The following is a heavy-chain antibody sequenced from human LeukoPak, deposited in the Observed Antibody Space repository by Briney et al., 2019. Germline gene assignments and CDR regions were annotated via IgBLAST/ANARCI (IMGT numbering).Heavy chain of an antibody. J-gene: IGHJ4*02. V-gene: IGHV3-13*01. Sequence: PGGSLRLSCAASGCILSNYAMHWVRQPAGKGLEWVSAPSTAGDTFYPGSVKGRFTISRDNAKKSLFLQMSSLRAEDTAIYYCARQSTPHGNFDYWGQGTLVTVSS. CDR3: ARQSTPHGNFDY. D-gene: IGHD5-24*01. CDR1: GCILSNYA. CDR2: PSTAGDT.